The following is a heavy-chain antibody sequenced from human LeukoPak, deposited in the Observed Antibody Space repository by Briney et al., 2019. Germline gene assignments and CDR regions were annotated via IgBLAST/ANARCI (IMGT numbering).Heavy chain of an antibody. CDR2: IYYSGST. D-gene: IGHD6-25*01. J-gene: IGHJ4*02. Sequence: SKTLSLTCTVSGGSISGYYWSWIRQPPGKGLEWIGYIYYSGSTTYNPSLKSRVTMSVDTSKNQLSLRVSSVTAADTAVYYCARHRSSGDDYWGQGTLVTVSS. V-gene: IGHV4-59*08. CDR3: ARHRSSGDDY. CDR1: GGSISGYY.